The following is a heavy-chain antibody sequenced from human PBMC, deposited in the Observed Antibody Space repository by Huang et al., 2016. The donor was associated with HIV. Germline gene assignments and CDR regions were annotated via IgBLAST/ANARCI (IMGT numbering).Heavy chain of an antibody. D-gene: IGHD3-22*01. CDR2: IIPIVGTA. CDR1: GGTFSSYA. Sequence: QVQLVQSGAEVKKPGSSVKVSCKASGGTFSSYAISWVRQAPGQGLEWMGGIIPIVGTANYAQKFQGRVTITADESTSTAYMELSSLRAEDTAVYYCARARGYYDSSVSYYFDYWGQGTLVTVSS. V-gene: IGHV1-69*13. J-gene: IGHJ4*02. CDR3: ARARGYYDSSVSYYFDY.